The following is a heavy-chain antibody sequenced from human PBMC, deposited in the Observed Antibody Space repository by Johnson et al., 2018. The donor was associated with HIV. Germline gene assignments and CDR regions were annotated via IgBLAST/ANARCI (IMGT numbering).Heavy chain of an antibody. CDR3: AKIPAALPLDAFDI. CDR1: GFTFDDHG. Sequence: VQLVESGGGVVQPGRSLRLSCAASGFTFDDHGMSWVRQAPGKGLDWVSGINWNGGNTYYVDSVQGRFTISRDNAKNSLYLQMNSLTAEDTAVYYCAKIPAALPLDAFDIWGQGTMVTVSS. D-gene: IGHD2-2*01. CDR2: INWNGGNT. J-gene: IGHJ3*02. V-gene: IGHV3-20*04.